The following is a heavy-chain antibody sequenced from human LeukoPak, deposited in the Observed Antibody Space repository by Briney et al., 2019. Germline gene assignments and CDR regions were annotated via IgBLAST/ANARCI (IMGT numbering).Heavy chain of an antibody. CDR2: ISSSSSYI. Sequence: GESLKISCAASGFTFSSYSMNWVRQAPGKGLEWVSSISSSSSYIYYADSVKGLFTISRDNAKNSLYLLMNILRAEDTAVYYCASIVVVAAASDYWGQGTLVTVSS. J-gene: IGHJ4*02. CDR3: ASIVVVAAASDY. V-gene: IGHV3-21*01. CDR1: GFTFSSYS. D-gene: IGHD2-15*01.